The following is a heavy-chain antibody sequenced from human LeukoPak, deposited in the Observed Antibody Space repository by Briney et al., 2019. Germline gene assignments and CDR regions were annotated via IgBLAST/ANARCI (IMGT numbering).Heavy chain of an antibody. V-gene: IGHV3-7*04. CDR3: VRGTIAAAGYYYFDY. Sequence: SGGSLRLPCAASGFTFSSYWMSGVRQAPGKGLEGVANIKQEGSEKNYVDSVKGRFTICRYNDKNSLYLQMNSLRAEDAAVYYCVRGTIAAAGYYYFDYWGQGTQVTVSS. CDR1: GFTFSSYW. J-gene: IGHJ4*02. CDR2: IKQEGSEK. D-gene: IGHD6-13*01.